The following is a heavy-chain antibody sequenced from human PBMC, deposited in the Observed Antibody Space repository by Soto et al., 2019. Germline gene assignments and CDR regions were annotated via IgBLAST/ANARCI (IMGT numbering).Heavy chain of an antibody. V-gene: IGHV4-4*07. Sequence: KPSETLSLTCTVSGASITSYYWSWVRQPATKGLEWIGRLYTSGSTTYNPSLKSRVTMSRDTSKNQFSLSLTPLTAADSAVYYCVRDSAATGTPYYYYYGMDVWGQGTTVTVSS. CDR2: LYTSGST. CDR3: VRDSAATGTPYYYYYGMDV. J-gene: IGHJ6*02. D-gene: IGHD6-13*01. CDR1: GASITSYY.